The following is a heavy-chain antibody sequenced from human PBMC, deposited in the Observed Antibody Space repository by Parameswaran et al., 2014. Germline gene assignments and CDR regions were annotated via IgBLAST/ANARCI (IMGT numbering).Heavy chain of an antibody. Sequence: VRQAPGKGLEWVAVISYDGSNKYYADSVKGRFTISRDNSKNTLYLQMNSLRVEDTAVYYCARPPPPVTLKLYYYYTMDVWGQGTTVTVSS. CDR3: ARPPPPVTLKLYYYYTMDV. V-gene: IGHV3-30*04. D-gene: IGHD4-11*01. CDR2: ISYDGSNK. J-gene: IGHJ6*02.